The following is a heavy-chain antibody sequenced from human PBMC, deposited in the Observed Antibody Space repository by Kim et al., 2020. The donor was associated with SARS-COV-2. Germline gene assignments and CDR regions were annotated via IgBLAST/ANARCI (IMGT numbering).Heavy chain of an antibody. Sequence: FSTHGIGWGRRVPGKGLEWMGLIKPVDSDTRYSPSFQGFISMSVDTSINTAYLLWSSLKVSDTSIYFCVRRGSAASGLNSFDYWGLGTLAT. CDR3: VRRGSAASGLNSFDY. J-gene: IGHJ4*02. CDR1: FSTHG. CDR2: IKPVDSDT. D-gene: IGHD1-1*01. V-gene: IGHV5-51*01.